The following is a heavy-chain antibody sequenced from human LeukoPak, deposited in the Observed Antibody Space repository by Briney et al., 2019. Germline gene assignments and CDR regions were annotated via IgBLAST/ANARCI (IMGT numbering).Heavy chain of an antibody. V-gene: IGHV3-30*18. Sequence: GGSLRLSCAASGFTFSSCGMHWVRQAPGKGLEWVAVISYDGSNKYYADSVKGRFTISRDNSKNTLYLQMNSLRAEDTAVYYCAKDTSIVGATSNDYWGQGTLVTVSS. J-gene: IGHJ4*02. CDR2: ISYDGSNK. CDR1: GFTFSSCG. CDR3: AKDTSIVGATSNDY. D-gene: IGHD1-26*01.